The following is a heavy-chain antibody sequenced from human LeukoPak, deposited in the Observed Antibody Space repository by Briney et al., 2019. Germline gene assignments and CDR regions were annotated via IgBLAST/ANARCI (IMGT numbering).Heavy chain of an antibody. V-gene: IGHV3-30*18. CDR1: GFTFSSYG. CDR3: VKNGAFDY. CDR2: ISYDGSNK. D-gene: IGHD2-8*01. J-gene: IGHJ4*02. Sequence: PGGSLRLSCAASGFTFSSYGMHWVRQAPGKGLEWVAVISYDGSNKYYADSVKGRFTISRDNSKNTLYLQMNSLRAEDTAVYYCVKNGAFDYWGQGTLVTVSS.